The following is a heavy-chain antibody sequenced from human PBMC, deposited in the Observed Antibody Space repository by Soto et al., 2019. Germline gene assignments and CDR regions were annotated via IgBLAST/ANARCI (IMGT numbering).Heavy chain of an antibody. CDR3: AKDLYYYDSSGYLPDY. V-gene: IGHV3-33*06. J-gene: IGHJ4*02. CDR2: IWYDGSNK. CDR1: GFTFSSYG. D-gene: IGHD3-22*01. Sequence: GGSLRLSCAASGFTFSSYGMHWVRQAPGKGLEWVAVIWYDGSNKWYADSVKGRFTISRDNSKNTLYLQMNSLRAEDTAVYYCAKDLYYYDSSGYLPDYWGQGTLVTVSS.